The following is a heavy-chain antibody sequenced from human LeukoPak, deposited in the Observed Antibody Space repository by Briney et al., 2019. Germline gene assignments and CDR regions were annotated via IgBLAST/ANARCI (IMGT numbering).Heavy chain of an antibody. Sequence: GASVKVSCKASGYTFTSNYIHWVRQAPGQGLEWMGIINPSGGSTSYAQKFQGRVTMTRDTSTSTVCMELSSLRSEDTAVYYCARGDPFGDYYDSSGYYNDYWGQGTLVTVSS. J-gene: IGHJ4*02. CDR3: ARGDPFGDYYDSSGYYNDY. D-gene: IGHD3-22*01. V-gene: IGHV1-46*01. CDR2: INPSGGST. CDR1: GYTFTSNY.